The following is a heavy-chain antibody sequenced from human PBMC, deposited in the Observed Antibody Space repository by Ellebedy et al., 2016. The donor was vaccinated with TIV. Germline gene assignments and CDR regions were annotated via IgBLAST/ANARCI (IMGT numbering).Heavy chain of an antibody. CDR1: GGTFSSYA. CDR2: IIPIFGTA. J-gene: IGHJ2*01. CDR3: ARGDGDHWYFDL. D-gene: IGHD4-17*01. V-gene: IGHV1-69*13. Sequence: AASVKVSCKASGGTFSSYAISWVRQAPGQGLEWMGGIIPIFGTANYAQKFQGRVTITADESTSTAYMELSSLRSEDTAVYYCARGDGDHWYFDLWGRGTLVTVSS.